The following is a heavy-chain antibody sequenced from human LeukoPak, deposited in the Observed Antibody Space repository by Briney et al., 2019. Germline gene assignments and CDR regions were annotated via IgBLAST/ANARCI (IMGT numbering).Heavy chain of an antibody. CDR2: ISGSGSST. D-gene: IGHD3-10*01. CDR3: AKHIEGFGDLWQFYYYMDV. J-gene: IGHJ6*03. CDR1: GLIFRSCG. V-gene: IGHV3-23*01. Sequence: GGSLRLSCVVSGLIFRSCGMKGVRQAPGKGREWLSIISGSGSSTFYADSVKGRFTISRDNSKNTLYLQLNSLRPEDAAVYYCAKHIEGFGDLWQFYYYMDVWGKGTTVTVSS.